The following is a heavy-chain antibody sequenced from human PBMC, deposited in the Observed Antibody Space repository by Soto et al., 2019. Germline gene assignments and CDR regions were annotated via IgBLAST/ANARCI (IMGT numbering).Heavy chain of an antibody. Sequence: GASVKVSCKASGYTFTSYGISWVRQAPGQGLEWMGWISAYNGNTNYAQKLQGRVTMTTDTSTSTAYMELRSLRSDDTAVYYCASQYSGHDADAFDIWGQGTMVTVS. CDR1: GYTFTSYG. CDR2: ISAYNGNT. D-gene: IGHD5-12*01. V-gene: IGHV1-18*04. J-gene: IGHJ3*02. CDR3: ASQYSGHDADAFDI.